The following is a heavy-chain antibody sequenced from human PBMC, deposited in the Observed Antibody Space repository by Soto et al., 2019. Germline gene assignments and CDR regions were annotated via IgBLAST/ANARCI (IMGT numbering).Heavy chain of an antibody. CDR1: GFTFSSYA. D-gene: IGHD3-10*01. CDR2: ISGSGDST. V-gene: IGHV3-23*01. Sequence: GGSLRLSCAASGFTFSSYAMSWVRQAPGKGLEWVSSISGSGDSTYYADSVKGRFTISRDNSKNTLYLQMNSLRAEDTAVYYCAKDRYSQRVRGVPYMDVWGKGTTVTVSS. J-gene: IGHJ6*03. CDR3: AKDRYSQRVRGVPYMDV.